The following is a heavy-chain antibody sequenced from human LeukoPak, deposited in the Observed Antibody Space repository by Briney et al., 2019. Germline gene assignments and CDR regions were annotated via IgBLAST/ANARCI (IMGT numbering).Heavy chain of an antibody. J-gene: IGHJ4*02. CDR1: GYTFTDYY. CDR3: ARELPNFYGSGSYPGDY. V-gene: IGHV1-2*02. CDR2: INPNSGGT. Sequence: ASVKVSCKASGYTFTDYYMHWVRQAPGQGLELLGWINPNSGGTNYAQKFQGRVTMTRDTSISTAYMELSRLRSDDTAVYYCARELPNFYGSGSYPGDYWGQGTLVTVSS. D-gene: IGHD3-10*01.